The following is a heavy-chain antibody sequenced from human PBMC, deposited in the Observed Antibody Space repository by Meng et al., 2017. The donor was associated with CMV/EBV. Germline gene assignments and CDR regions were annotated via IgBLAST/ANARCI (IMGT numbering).Heavy chain of an antibody. Sequence: SCKPSGGTFSSYAISWVRQAPGQGLEWMGGIIPIFGTANYAQKFQGRVTITTDESTSTAYMELSSLRSEDTAVYYCARDGYSSGWFGYWGQGTLVTVSS. CDR1: GGTFSSYA. CDR3: ARDGYSSGWFGY. V-gene: IGHV1-69*05. J-gene: IGHJ4*02. D-gene: IGHD6-19*01. CDR2: IIPIFGTA.